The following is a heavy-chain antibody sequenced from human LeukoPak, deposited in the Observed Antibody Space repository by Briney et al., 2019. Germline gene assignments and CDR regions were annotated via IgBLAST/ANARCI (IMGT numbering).Heavy chain of an antibody. D-gene: IGHD6-13*01. CDR1: GFTFSAHW. J-gene: IGHJ4*02. Sequence: GGSLRLSCAASGFTFSAHWMQWVRQAPGKGLAWVSRIKSDGSSTSYADSVKGRFTISRDNSKNTLYLQMNSLRAEDTAVYYCAKVAREYSSSWEYYFDYWGQGTLVTVSS. V-gene: IGHV3-74*01. CDR2: IKSDGSST. CDR3: AKVAREYSSSWEYYFDY.